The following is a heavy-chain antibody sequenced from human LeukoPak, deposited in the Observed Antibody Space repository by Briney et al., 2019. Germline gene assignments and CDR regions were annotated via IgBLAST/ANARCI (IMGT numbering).Heavy chain of an antibody. J-gene: IGHJ6*02. CDR2: ISSSSSYI. Sequence: TGGSLRLSCAASGFTFSSYSMNWVRQAPGKGLEWVSSISSSSSYIYYADSVKGRFTISRDNSKNTLYLQMNSLRAEDTAVYYCARDRPTTEAHGMDVWGQGTTVTVSS. D-gene: IGHD4-17*01. V-gene: IGHV3-21*01. CDR3: ARDRPTTEAHGMDV. CDR1: GFTFSSYS.